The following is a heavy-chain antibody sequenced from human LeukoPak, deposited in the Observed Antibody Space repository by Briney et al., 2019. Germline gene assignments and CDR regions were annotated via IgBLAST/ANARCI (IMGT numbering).Heavy chain of an antibody. CDR1: GFTFSSYW. Sequence: GGSLRLSCAASGFTFSSYWMSWVRQAPGKGLEWVSSISFSSTYIYYADSVKGRFTISRDDAKNSLFLQIHSLRAEDTAVYYCARRSGIAVAGAFDYWGQGTLVTVSS. CDR3: ARRSGIAVAGAFDY. CDR2: ISFSSTYI. D-gene: IGHD6-19*01. J-gene: IGHJ4*02. V-gene: IGHV3-21*04.